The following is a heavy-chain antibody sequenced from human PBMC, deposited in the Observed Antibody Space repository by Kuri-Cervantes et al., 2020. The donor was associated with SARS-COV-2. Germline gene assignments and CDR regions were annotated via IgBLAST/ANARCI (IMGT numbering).Heavy chain of an antibody. CDR2: IYPGDSDT. CDR3: TRRRDFWSGSPFDY. V-gene: IGHV5-51*01. CDR1: GYSFTSYW. D-gene: IGHD3-3*01. J-gene: IGHJ4*02. Sequence: QVSCKGSGYSFTSYWIGWVRQMPGKGLEWMGIIYPGDSDTRYSPSFQGQVTISADKSISTAYLQWSSLKASNTAMYYCTRRRDFWSGSPFDYWGQGTLVTVSS.